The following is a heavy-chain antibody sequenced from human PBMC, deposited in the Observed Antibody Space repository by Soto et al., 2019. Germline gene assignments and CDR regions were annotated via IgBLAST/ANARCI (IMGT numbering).Heavy chain of an antibody. J-gene: IGHJ6*03. D-gene: IGHD2-15*01. CDR2: IKQGGSEK. CDR3: ARDRGFCSGGSCYTYYNYYMDV. Sequence: GGSLRLSCAASGFTFSSYWMSWVRQAPGKGLEWVANIKQGGSEKNYVDSVKGRFTISRDNAKNSLYLQMNSLRAEDTAVYYCARDRGFCSGGSCYTYYNYYMDVWGKGTTVTVSS. V-gene: IGHV3-7*01. CDR1: GFTFSSYW.